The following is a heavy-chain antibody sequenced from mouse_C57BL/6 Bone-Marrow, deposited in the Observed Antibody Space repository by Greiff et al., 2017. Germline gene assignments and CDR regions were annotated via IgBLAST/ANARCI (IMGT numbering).Heavy chain of an antibody. Sequence: LQQSGASVKISCKASGYAFSSYWLNWVKQRPGKGLEWIGQIFPGDGDTNYNGKFKGKATQTADKSSSTAYMQLSSLTSEDSAVYFCARDNPYCAMDYWGQGTSDTGSS. J-gene: IGHJ4*01. CDR1: GYAFSSYW. V-gene: IGHV1-80*01. CDR3: ARDNPYCAMDY. D-gene: IGHD1-3*01. CDR2: IFPGDGDT.